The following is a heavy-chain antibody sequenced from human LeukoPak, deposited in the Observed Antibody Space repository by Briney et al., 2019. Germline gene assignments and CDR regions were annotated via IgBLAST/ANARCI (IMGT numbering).Heavy chain of an antibody. Sequence: GGSLRLSCVASGFTFSSYWMSWVRQAPGKGLEWVANIKQDGSEKYYVDTVKGRFTISRDNAKNSLYLQMNSLRAEGTAVYYCARVYPITRFDPWGQGTLVTVSS. V-gene: IGHV3-7*01. CDR2: IKQDGSEK. CDR3: ARVYPITRFDP. D-gene: IGHD2-8*01. J-gene: IGHJ5*02. CDR1: GFTFSSYW.